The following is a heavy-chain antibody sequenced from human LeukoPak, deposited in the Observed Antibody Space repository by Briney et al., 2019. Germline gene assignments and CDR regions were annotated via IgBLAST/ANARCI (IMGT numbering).Heavy chain of an antibody. CDR1: GGSFSGYY. Sequence: PSETLSLTCAVYGGSFSGYYWSWIRHPPGKGLEWIGEINHSGSTNYNPSLKSRVTISVDTPKNQFSLKLSSVTAADTAVYYCARGAAVGIFDYWGQGTLVTVSS. J-gene: IGHJ4*02. D-gene: IGHD2-15*01. CDR2: INHSGST. CDR3: ARGAAVGIFDY. V-gene: IGHV4-34*01.